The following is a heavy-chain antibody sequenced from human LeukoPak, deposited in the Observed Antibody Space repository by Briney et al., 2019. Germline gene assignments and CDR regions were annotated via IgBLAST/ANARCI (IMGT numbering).Heavy chain of an antibody. V-gene: IGHV3-33*01. CDR3: AREGNSGSRYGSWFDP. CDR2: MWYDGKNK. Sequence: PGGSLRLSCAASGFTFSSYGMHWVRQAPCKGPEGVAVMWYDGKNKYYGDSVKGRFTISRDNSKNTLYLQMDSLRAEDTAVYYWAREGNSGSRYGSWFDPWGEGTLVTVSS. J-gene: IGHJ5*02. CDR1: GFTFSSYG. D-gene: IGHD5-18*01.